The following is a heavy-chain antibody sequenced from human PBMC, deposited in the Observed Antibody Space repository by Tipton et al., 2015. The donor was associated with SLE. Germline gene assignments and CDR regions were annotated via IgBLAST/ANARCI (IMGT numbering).Heavy chain of an antibody. J-gene: IGHJ5*02. D-gene: IGHD6-13*01. CDR3: ARGSGSAGRFDP. CDR1: GSSISSYY. V-gene: IGHV4-59*01. Sequence: TLSLTCIVSGSSISSYYWSWIRQPPGKGLEWIGYIYYNENSNYNPSLKSRVTISVDTSKNQFSLILSSVTAADAAVYYCARGSGSAGRFDPWGQGTLVSVSS. CDR2: IYYNENS.